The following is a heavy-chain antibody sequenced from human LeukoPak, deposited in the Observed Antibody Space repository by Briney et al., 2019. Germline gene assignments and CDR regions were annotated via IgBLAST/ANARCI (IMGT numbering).Heavy chain of an antibody. V-gene: IGHV4-38-2*02. Sequence: SETLSLTCTVYGYSITTNYYWAWIRQSPGTGLEWIGRVYHNGKTYYSRSLKSRVIISVDTSKTDFSLRLASVTAAATAVYYCVTPRSWELSDMAVWGKGTTVIVSS. D-gene: IGHD1-26*01. CDR3: VTPRSWELSDMAV. CDR2: VYHNGKT. J-gene: IGHJ6*03. CDR1: GYSITTNYY.